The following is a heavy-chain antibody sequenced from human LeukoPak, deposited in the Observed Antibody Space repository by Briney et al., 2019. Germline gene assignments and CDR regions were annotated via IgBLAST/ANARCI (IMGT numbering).Heavy chain of an antibody. D-gene: IGHD6-6*01. Sequence: SETLSLTCTVSGGSISSYYWSWIRQPPGKGLEWIGYIYYSGSTNYNPSLKSRVTISVDTSKNQFSLKLSSVTAADTAVYYCARLRYSSSDYYYYGMDVWGQGTTVTVSS. V-gene: IGHV4-59*08. J-gene: IGHJ6*02. CDR3: ARLRYSSSDYYYYGMDV. CDR2: IYYSGST. CDR1: GGSISSYY.